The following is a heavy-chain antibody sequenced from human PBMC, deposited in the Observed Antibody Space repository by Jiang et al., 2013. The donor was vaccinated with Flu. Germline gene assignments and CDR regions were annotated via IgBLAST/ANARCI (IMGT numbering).Heavy chain of an antibody. CDR1: SISSWWLL. V-gene: IGHV4-31*02. J-gene: IGHJ4*02. D-gene: IGHD6-13*01. Sequence: SISSWWLLLDLDPPAPKRGLEWIGFIYYSGTTNYNPSLRSRISLSVDTSENHFSLKLSSVIAADTAIYYCARGMAAAGTIDYWGQGILVAVSS. CDR2: IYYSGTT. CDR3: ARGMAAAGTIDY.